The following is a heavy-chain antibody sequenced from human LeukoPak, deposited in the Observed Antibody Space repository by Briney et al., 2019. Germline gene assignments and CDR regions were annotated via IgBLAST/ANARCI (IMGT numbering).Heavy chain of an antibody. CDR2: IYYSGST. D-gene: IGHD4-11*01. CDR1: GGSISSSSYY. Sequence: SETLSLTCTVSGGSISSSSYYWGWIRQPPGKGLEWIGSIYYSGSTYYNPSLKSRVTISVDTSKNQFSLKLSSVTAADTAVYYCARLGDYSNYAFDYWGQGTLVTVSS. J-gene: IGHJ4*02. V-gene: IGHV4-39*01. CDR3: ARLGDYSNYAFDY.